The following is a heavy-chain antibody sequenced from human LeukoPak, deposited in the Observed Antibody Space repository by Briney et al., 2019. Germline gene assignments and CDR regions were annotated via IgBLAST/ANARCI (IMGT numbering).Heavy chain of an antibody. D-gene: IGHD4-17*01. CDR2: IYYSGST. J-gene: IGHJ4*02. V-gene: IGHV4-59*12. Sequence: SETLSLTCTVSGGSISSYYWSWIRQPPGKGLEWIGYIYYSGSTNYNPSLKSRVTISVDKSKNQISLRLSSVTVADTAMYYCARDNPGGSFGDYVYWGQGTLVTVSS. CDR3: ARDNPGGSFGDYVY. CDR1: GGSISSYY.